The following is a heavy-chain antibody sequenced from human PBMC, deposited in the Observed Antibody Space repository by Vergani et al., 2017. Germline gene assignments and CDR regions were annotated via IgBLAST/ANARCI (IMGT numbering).Heavy chain of an antibody. D-gene: IGHD4-11*01. V-gene: IGHV3-48*04. CDR1: GFTFSSYS. J-gene: IGHJ4*02. CDR3: ARDHMTTAFDY. CDR2: ISSSSITL. Sequence: EVQLVESGGGLVQPGGSLRLSCAASGFTFSSYSMNWVRQAPGKGLEWVSYISSSSITLYYADSVKGRFTISRDNAKNSLYLQMNSLRADATAVYYCARDHMTTAFDYWGQGTLVTVSS.